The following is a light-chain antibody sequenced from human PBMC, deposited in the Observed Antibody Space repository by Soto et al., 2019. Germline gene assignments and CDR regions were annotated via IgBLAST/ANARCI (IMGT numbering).Light chain of an antibody. V-gene: IGLV2-14*01. CDR2: DVR. J-gene: IGLJ2*01. CDR3: SSYTTSSTLV. Sequence: QSVLTQPASVSGSPGXXITISCTGTSSDIGGYNYVSWYQQHPDKAPKLMIYDVRNRPSGVSNRFSGSKSGNTASLTISGLQAEDEAAYYCSSYTTSSTLVFGGGTKLTVL. CDR1: SSDIGGYNY.